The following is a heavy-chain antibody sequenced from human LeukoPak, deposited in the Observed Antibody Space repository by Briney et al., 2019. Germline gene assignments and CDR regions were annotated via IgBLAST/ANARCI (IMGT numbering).Heavy chain of an antibody. D-gene: IGHD6-19*01. CDR1: RGSVSIAY. J-gene: IGHJ4*02. V-gene: IGHV4-59*02. CDR3: ATGHSSGRFDY. Sequence: SETLSLTCTVSRGSVSIAYWSWIRQPPGKRLEWIGYMYNSEITNYNPSLKSRVTMSLDMSKNQFSLDLTSVSEADTAVYYCATGHSSGRFDYWGQGSLVIVSS. CDR2: MYNSEIT.